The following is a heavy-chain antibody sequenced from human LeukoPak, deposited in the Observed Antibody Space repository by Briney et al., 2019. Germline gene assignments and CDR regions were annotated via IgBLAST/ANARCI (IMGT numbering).Heavy chain of an antibody. J-gene: IGHJ4*02. V-gene: IGHV3-23*01. CDR2: IGGSGGSR. D-gene: IGHD5-12*01. CDR1: GFTFSSYA. Sequence: PGGSLRLSCAASGFTFSSYAMSWVRQAPGKGLEWVSAIGGSGGSRYYEDSVKGRLTISRENCKNTMYLQMNSVRAEDTAVYYCANGYSGYDQPFDYWGEGTLVTVSS. CDR3: ANGYSGYDQPFDY.